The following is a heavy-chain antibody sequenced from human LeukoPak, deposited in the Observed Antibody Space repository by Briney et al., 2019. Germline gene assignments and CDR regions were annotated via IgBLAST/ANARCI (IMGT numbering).Heavy chain of an antibody. CDR3: ATRGKRTYYYMDV. Sequence: SETLSLTCTVSGGSISSSSYYWGWIRQPPGKGLEWIGSIYCSGSTYYNPSLKSRVTISVDTSKNQFSLKLSSVTAADTAVYYCATRGKRTYYYMDVWGKGTTVTVSS. CDR1: GGSISSSSYY. J-gene: IGHJ6*03. V-gene: IGHV4-39*07. CDR2: IYCSGST.